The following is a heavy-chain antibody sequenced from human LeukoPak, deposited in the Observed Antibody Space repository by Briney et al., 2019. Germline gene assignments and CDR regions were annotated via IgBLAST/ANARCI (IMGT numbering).Heavy chain of an antibody. V-gene: IGHV1-2*02. CDR3: ARELYYYYYYGMDV. CDR1: GYTFTSYY. J-gene: IGHJ6*02. CDR2: INPNSGGT. Sequence: GASVKVSCKASGYTFTSYYMHWVRQAPGQGLEWMGWINPNSGGTNYAQKFQGRVTMTRDTSISTAYMELSRLRSDDTAVYYCARELYYYYYYGMDVWGQGTTVTVSS.